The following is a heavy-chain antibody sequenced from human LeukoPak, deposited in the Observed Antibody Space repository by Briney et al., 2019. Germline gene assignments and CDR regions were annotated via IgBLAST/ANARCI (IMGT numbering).Heavy chain of an antibody. D-gene: IGHD1-26*01. CDR1: GYTFTSYG. V-gene: IGHV1-18*01. Sequence: ASVTVSCKASGYTFTSYGISWVRQAPGQGLEWMGWISAYNGNTNYAQKLQDRVTMTTDTSTSTAYMELRSLRSDDTAVYYCARAKWELDTNWFDPWGQGTLVTVSS. CDR3: ARAKWELDTNWFDP. J-gene: IGHJ5*02. CDR2: ISAYNGNT.